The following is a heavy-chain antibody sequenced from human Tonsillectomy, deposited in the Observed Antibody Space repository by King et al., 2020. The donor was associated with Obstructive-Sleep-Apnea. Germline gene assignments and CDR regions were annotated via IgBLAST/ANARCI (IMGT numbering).Heavy chain of an antibody. J-gene: IGHJ4*02. CDR3: AHRHREGNYFDY. CDR1: GFSLSTSGVG. V-gene: IGHV2-5*02. CDR2: IYLDVVK. D-gene: IGHD1-26*01. Sequence: TLKESGPTLVKPTQTLTLTCTFSGFSLSTSGVGVGWIREPPGKDLEGLALIYLDVVKRDSPSLKSRLTITKDTSKNQVVLTMTNMDPVDTATYYCAHRHREGNYFDYWGQGTLVTVSS.